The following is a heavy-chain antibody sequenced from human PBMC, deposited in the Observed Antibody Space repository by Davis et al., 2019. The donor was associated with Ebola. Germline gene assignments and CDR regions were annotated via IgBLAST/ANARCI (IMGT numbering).Heavy chain of an antibody. CDR2: INPNSGNT. CDR1: GYTFTSYG. Sequence: AASVKVSCKASGYTFTSYGISWVRQAPGQGLEWMGRINPNSGNTNYAQKLQGRVTMTTDTSTSTAYMEVGSLRSDDTAVYYCARAQFPTTSDHWGQGTLVTVSS. CDR3: ARAQFPTTSDH. D-gene: IGHD1-1*01. J-gene: IGHJ4*02. V-gene: IGHV1-18*04.